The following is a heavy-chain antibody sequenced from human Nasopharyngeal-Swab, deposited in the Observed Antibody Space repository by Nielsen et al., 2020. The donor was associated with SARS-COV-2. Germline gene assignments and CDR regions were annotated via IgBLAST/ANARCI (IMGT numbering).Heavy chain of an antibody. D-gene: IGHD2/OR15-2a*01. V-gene: IGHV3-23*01. CDR3: AKDLRGPYFF. Sequence: GDSLKLSFVASGYSFITYGLSWFRHAPGKVLDWVVAIVGRGDISGSGGNTYYSDSVKCRFTISRDNSKNTLSLQMNSLRAEDTAVYYCAKDLRGPYFFWGQGTLVTVSS. J-gene: IGHJ4*02. CDR1: GYSFITYG. CDR2: IVGRGDISGSGGNT.